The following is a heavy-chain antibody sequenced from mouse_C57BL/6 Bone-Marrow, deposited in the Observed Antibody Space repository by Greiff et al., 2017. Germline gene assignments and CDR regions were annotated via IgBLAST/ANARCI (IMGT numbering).Heavy chain of an antibody. CDR3: TNYSNYYAMDY. J-gene: IGHJ4*01. CDR2: IDPENGDT. V-gene: IGHV14-4*01. Sequence: EVQLQESGAELVRPGASVKLSCTASGFNIKDDYMHWVKQRPEQGLEWIGWIDPENGDTEYASKFQGKATITADTSSNTAYLQLSSLTSEDTADYYCTNYSNYYAMDYWGQGTSVTVSS. CDR1: GFNIKDDY. D-gene: IGHD2-5*01.